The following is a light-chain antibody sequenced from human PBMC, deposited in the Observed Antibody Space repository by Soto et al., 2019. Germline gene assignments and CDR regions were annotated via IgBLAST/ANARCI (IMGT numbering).Light chain of an antibody. J-gene: IGLJ2*01. V-gene: IGLV2-14*03. Sequence: QSALTQPASVSGSPGQSITISCTGTSSDVGNYNYVSWYQQHPGKAPRLMIYDVTNRPSGVSNRFSGSKSGNTASLTISGLQAEDEADYYCTSYTYSSLVFGGGTQLTVL. CDR2: DVT. CDR3: TSYTYSSLV. CDR1: SSDVGNYNY.